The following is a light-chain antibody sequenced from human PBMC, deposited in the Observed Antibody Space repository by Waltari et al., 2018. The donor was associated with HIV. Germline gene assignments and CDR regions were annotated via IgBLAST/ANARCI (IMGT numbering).Light chain of an antibody. Sequence: QSVLTQPPSVSGAPGQRVTISCTGSSSNIGAGYDVHWYQQLPGTAPKLLIYGNTKRPSGVPDRVSGSKSGTSASLAITGLLVEDEADYYCQSYDSSLSGYVFGTGTKVTVL. CDR1: SSNIGAGYD. CDR2: GNT. CDR3: QSYDSSLSGYV. J-gene: IGLJ1*01. V-gene: IGLV1-40*01.